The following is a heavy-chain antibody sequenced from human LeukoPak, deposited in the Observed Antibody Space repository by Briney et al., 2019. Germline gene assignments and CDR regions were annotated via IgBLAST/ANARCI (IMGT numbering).Heavy chain of an antibody. Sequence: SETLSLTCAVYGGAFSGYYWSWIRQPPGKGLEWIGEINHSGSTNYNPSLKSRVTISVDTSKSQFSLKLCSVTAADTAVYYCARGWPSVAGPNVTPKPAYFDYWGQGTLVTVSS. CDR3: ARGWPSVAGPNVTPKPAYFDY. V-gene: IGHV4-34*01. CDR2: INHSGST. D-gene: IGHD6-19*01. CDR1: GGAFSGYY. J-gene: IGHJ4*02.